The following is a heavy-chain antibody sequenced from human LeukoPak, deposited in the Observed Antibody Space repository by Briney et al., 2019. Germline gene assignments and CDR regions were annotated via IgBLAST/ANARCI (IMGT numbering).Heavy chain of an antibody. CDR1: GFSCTSYA. V-gene: IGHV3-21*06. Sequence: SGGSLRLSCSASGFSCTSYAMNWVRQAPGKGLEWVSSITTGSSYIYYADSVRGRFSVSRDNAKNSLYLEMNSLRAEDTAVYYCASVEATTARSYYYYYMDVWGKGTTVTVSS. D-gene: IGHD1-1*01. J-gene: IGHJ6*03. CDR2: ITTGSSYI. CDR3: ASVEATTARSYYYYYMDV.